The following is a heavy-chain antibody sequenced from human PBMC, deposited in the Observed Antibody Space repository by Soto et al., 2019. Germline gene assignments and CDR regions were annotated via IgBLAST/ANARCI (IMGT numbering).Heavy chain of an antibody. D-gene: IGHD2-15*01. CDR2: ISGFNGNT. J-gene: IGHJ6*02. Sequence: QVQLVQSGAEVKKPGASVKVSCKASGYTFNFYGITWVRQAPGQGLEWMGWISGFNGNTNYAADLQGRVTMTTDTSTSTAYMELRGLRSDDTAVYYCARSSRRSVDSYSGFHAWGQGTTVTVSS. V-gene: IGHV1-18*01. CDR3: ARSSRRSVDSYSGFHA. CDR1: GYTFNFYG.